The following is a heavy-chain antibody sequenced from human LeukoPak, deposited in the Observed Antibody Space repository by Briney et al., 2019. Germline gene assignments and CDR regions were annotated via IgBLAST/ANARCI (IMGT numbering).Heavy chain of an antibody. CDR2: ISSSGSTI. CDR3: ARERWGPFDY. CDR1: GFTFSSYE. J-gene: IGHJ4*02. D-gene: IGHD1-26*01. V-gene: IGHV3-48*03. Sequence: PGGSLRLSCAASGFTFSSYEMNWVRQATGEGLEWVSYISSSGSTIYYADSVKGRFTISRDNAKNSLYLQMNSLRAEDTAVYYCARERWGPFDYWGQGTLVTVSS.